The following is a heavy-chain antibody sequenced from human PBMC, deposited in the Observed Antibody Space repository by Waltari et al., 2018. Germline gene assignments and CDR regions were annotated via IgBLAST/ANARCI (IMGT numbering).Heavy chain of an antibody. CDR2: INHSGST. J-gene: IGHJ4*02. CDR1: GGSFSGYS. Sequence: QVQLQQWGAGLLKHSETLSLPCAVYGGSFSGYSWPWTRQPPGKGLEWIGEINHSGSTNYNPSLKSRVTISVDTSKNQFSLKLSSVTAADTAVYYCARITVRGVMIPYWGQGTLVTVSS. CDR3: ARITVRGVMIPY. V-gene: IGHV4-34*01. D-gene: IGHD3-10*01.